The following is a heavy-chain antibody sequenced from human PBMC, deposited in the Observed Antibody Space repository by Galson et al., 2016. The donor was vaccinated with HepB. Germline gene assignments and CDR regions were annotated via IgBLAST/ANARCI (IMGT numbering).Heavy chain of an antibody. CDR2: INHSGSS. J-gene: IGHJ6*02. CDR3: ARGKSVRVVGYYYYYGMDV. Sequence: TCAVYGGSFSGYYWSWIRQPPGKGLEWIGKINHSGSSNYNPSLKSRVTISVDTSKSQFSLELTSVTAADTAVYYCARGKSVRVVGYYYYYGMDVWGQGTTVTVS. CDR1: GGSFSGYY. V-gene: IGHV4-34*01. D-gene: IGHD3-10*02.